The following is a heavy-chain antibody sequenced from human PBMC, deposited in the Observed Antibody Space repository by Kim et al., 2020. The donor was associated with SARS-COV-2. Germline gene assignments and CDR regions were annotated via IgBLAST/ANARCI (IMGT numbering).Heavy chain of an antibody. V-gene: IGHV3-64D*06. CDR2: ISSNGGST. J-gene: IGHJ6*02. CDR3: VNSYWHYYGSGSYSPPYYYYGMDV. Sequence: GGSLRLSCSASGFTFSSYAMHWVRQAPGKGLEYVSAISSNGGSTYYVDSVKGRFTISRDNSKNTLYLQMSSLRAEDTAVYYCVNSYWHYYGSGSYSPPYYYYGMDVWGQGTTVTVSS. CDR1: GFTFSSYA. D-gene: IGHD3-10*01.